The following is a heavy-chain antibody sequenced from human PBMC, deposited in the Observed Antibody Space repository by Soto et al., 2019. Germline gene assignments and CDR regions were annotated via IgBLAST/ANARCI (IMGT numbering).Heavy chain of an antibody. J-gene: IGHJ4*02. V-gene: IGHV3-13*04. Sequence: GGSLRLSCAASGFTFSSYDMRWVRQATGKGLEWVSAIGTAGDTYYPGSVKGRFTISRENAKNSLYLQMNSLRAGDTAVYYCARAIDYDILTGYPAPPDYWGQGTLVTVSS. CDR2: IGTAGDT. CDR3: ARAIDYDILTGYPAPPDY. CDR1: GFTFSSYD. D-gene: IGHD3-9*01.